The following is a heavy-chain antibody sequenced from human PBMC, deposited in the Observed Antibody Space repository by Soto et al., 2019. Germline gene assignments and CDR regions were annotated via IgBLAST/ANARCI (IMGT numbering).Heavy chain of an antibody. CDR2: IKQDGSEK. J-gene: IGHJ6*03. Sequence: PGGSLRLSCAASGFTFSSYWMSWVRQAPGKGLEWVANIKQDGSEKYYVDSVKGRFTISRDNAKNSLYLQMNSLRAEDTAVYYCARVGQAYGDYPYLDYYMDVWGKGTTVTVSS. CDR3: ARVGQAYGDYPYLDYYMDV. V-gene: IGHV3-7*01. CDR1: GFTFSSYW. D-gene: IGHD4-17*01.